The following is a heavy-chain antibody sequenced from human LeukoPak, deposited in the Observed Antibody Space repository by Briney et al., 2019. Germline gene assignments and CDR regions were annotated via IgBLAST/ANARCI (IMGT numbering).Heavy chain of an antibody. J-gene: IGHJ3*02. V-gene: IGHV3-7*01. CDR1: GFTFSSYW. D-gene: IGHD6-13*01. CDR2: IKQDGSEK. CDR3: ARLGGIAAAGLDAFDI. Sequence: GGSLRLSCAASGFTFSSYWMSWVRQAPGKGLEWVANIKQDGSEKYYVDSVKGRFTIFRDNAKNSLYLQMNSLRAEDTAVYYCARLGGIAAAGLDAFDIWGQGTMATVSS.